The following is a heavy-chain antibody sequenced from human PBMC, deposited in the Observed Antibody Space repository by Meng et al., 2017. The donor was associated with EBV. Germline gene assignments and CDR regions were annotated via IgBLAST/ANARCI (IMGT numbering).Heavy chain of an antibody. CDR2: IIPIFGTA. CDR3: ARAEIAAAGRLDY. Sequence: QRVRCWAEMKKPGSSGKAICKASAGTFSSYAISWVRQSPGQGLEWMGGIIPIFGTANYAQKFQGRVTITADKSTSTAYMELSSLRSEDTAVYYCARAEIAAAGRLDYWGQGTLVTVSS. D-gene: IGHD6-13*01. J-gene: IGHJ4*02. CDR1: AGTFSSYA. V-gene: IGHV1-69*06.